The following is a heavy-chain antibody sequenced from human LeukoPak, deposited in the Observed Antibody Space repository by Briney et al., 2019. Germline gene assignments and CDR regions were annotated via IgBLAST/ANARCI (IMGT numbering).Heavy chain of an antibody. Sequence: GGSLRLSCAASGFTFSSYAMSWVRQAPGKGLEWVSAISGGGDSTYYADSVKGRFTISRDNSKNTLYLQMNSLRAEDTAVYYCAKCYAYYDSSGDFDYWGQGTLVTVSS. J-gene: IGHJ4*02. CDR3: AKCYAYYDSSGDFDY. D-gene: IGHD3-22*01. CDR2: ISGGGDST. CDR1: GFTFSSYA. V-gene: IGHV3-23*01.